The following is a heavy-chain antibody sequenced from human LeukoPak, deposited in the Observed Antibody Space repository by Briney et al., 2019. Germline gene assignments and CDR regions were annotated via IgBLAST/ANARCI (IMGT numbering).Heavy chain of an antibody. D-gene: IGHD6-13*01. CDR2: MYYSGSS. Sequence: SETLSLTCAVYGGSFSGYYWGWLRQPPGKGLEWIGIMYYSGSSSYNSSLKSRVTISVDTSKNQFSLRLSSVTAADTAVYYCARYSSSEGWFDPWGQGTLVTVSS. V-gene: IGHV4-34*01. J-gene: IGHJ5*02. CDR1: GGSFSGYY. CDR3: ARYSSSEGWFDP.